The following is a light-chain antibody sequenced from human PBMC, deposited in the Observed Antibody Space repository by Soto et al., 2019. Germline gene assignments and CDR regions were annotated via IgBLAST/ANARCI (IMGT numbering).Light chain of an antibody. V-gene: IGLV2-8*01. CDR1: SSDVGGYNY. J-gene: IGLJ1*01. CDR3: SSYAGSNNYV. CDR2: EVS. Sequence: QSALTQPPSASGSPGQSVTISCTGTSSDVGGYNYVSWYQQHPGKAPKLMIYEVSKRPSGVPDRFSGSKSGNTASLTVSGLQAEDEADYYCSSYAGSNNYVFGTGTKVTFI.